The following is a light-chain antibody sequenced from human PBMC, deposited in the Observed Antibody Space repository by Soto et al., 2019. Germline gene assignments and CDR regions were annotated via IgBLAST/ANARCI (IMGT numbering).Light chain of an antibody. Sequence: SALTQPASVSGSPGQSITISCTGTSSDVGGYNYVSWYQQHPGKAPKLMIYEVTNRPSGVSNRFSGSKSGNTASLTISGLQAEDEADYYCNSYTSSSTPVFGGGTKLTVL. CDR2: EVT. CDR1: SSDVGGYNY. J-gene: IGLJ3*02. V-gene: IGLV2-14*01. CDR3: NSYTSSSTPV.